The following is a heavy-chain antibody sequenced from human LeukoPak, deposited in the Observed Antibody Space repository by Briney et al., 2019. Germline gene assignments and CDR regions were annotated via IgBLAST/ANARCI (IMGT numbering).Heavy chain of an antibody. J-gene: IGHJ4*02. CDR2: ISYDGSNK. V-gene: IGHV3-30-3*01. CDR3: ARDGDSYYDFWSGYPPYYFDY. CDR1: GFTFSSYA. D-gene: IGHD3-3*01. Sequence: GRSLRLSCAASGFTFSSYAMHWVRQAPGKGPEWVAVISYDGSNKYYADSVKGRFTISRDNSKNTLYLQMNSLRAEDTAVYYCARDGDSYYDFWSGYPPYYFDYWGQGTLVTVSS.